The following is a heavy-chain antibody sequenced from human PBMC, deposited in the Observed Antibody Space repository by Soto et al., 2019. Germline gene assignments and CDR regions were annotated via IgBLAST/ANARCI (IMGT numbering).Heavy chain of an antibody. V-gene: IGHV4-39*01. CDR2: IYYRGST. Sequence: TLSPTYTVSGGSISSSSFHLGCIRQPPGKGLEWIGSIYYRGSTYYSPSLKSRVTISVDTSKNQFSLKLSSVTAADTAVYYCARRERAAGTDWWFDPWGQGTLVT. CDR3: ARRERAAGTDWWFDP. D-gene: IGHD6-13*01. J-gene: IGHJ5*02. CDR1: GGSISSSSFH.